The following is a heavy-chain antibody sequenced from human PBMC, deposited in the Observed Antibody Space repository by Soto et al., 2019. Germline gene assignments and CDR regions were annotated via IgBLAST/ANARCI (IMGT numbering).Heavy chain of an antibody. CDR2: ISSSSSYI. D-gene: IGHD2-15*01. V-gene: IGHV3-21*01. CDR3: AREVVVAATRNY. CDR1: GFTFSSYS. J-gene: IGHJ4*02. Sequence: GGSLRLSCAASGFTFSSYSMNWVRQAPGKGLEWVSSISSSSSYIYYADSVKGRFTISRDNAKNSLYLQMNSLRAEDTAVYYCAREVVVAATRNYWGQGTLVTVSS.